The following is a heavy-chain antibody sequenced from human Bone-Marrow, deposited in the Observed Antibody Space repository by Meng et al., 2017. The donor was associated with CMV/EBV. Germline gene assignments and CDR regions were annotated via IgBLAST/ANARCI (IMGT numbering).Heavy chain of an antibody. D-gene: IGHD6-13*01. J-gene: IGHJ4*02. CDR3: AGTPIAAAGLFDY. V-gene: IGHV4-30-4*08. Sequence: QGHLPGPGPGPVKPSQTLSLTCTVSGGSISSGDYYWSWIRQPPGKGLEWIGYIYYSGSTYYNPSLKSRVTISVDTSKNQFSLKLSSVTAADTAAYYCAGTPIAAAGLFDYWGQGTLVTVSS. CDR1: GGSISSGDYY. CDR2: IYYSGST.